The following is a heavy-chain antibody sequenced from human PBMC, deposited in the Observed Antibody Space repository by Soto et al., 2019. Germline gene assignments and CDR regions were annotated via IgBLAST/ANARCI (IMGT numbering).Heavy chain of an antibody. Sequence: EAQLVESGGGLVRPGGSLRLSCAASGFTFSYYGMHWVRQAPGKGLVWVSRIHSDGSRTTYADFVKGRFIISRDHARNTVDLQMTSVRVEDTAVYYCARGDRGAFDLWGQGAVVTVSS. V-gene: IGHV3-74*01. CDR1: GFTFSYYG. CDR2: IHSDGSRT. J-gene: IGHJ3*01. D-gene: IGHD3-16*01. CDR3: ARGDRGAFDL.